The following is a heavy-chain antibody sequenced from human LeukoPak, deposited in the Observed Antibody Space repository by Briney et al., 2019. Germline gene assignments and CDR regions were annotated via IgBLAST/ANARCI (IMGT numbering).Heavy chain of an antibody. D-gene: IGHD4-23*01. J-gene: IGHJ3*02. V-gene: IGHV4-59*01. Sequence: SETLSLTCTVSGGSMMTYYWSWISQPPGKGLEWIGYTSHSGSTTYSPSLQSRVSISVDTSKNQFSLKLNSVTAAETAVFYCARANDFGGTNDAFDIWSQGTMVTVSS. CDR1: GGSMMTYY. CDR3: ARANDFGGTNDAFDI. CDR2: TSHSGST.